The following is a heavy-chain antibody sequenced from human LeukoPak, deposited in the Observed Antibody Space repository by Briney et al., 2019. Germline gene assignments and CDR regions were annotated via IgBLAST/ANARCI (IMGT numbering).Heavy chain of an antibody. CDR2: IRYDGADK. J-gene: IGHJ6*03. CDR3: AAGSDYYYNYMDV. CDR1: GFTFTTYG. Sequence: RGSLRLSCAASGFTFTTYGMHWVRQAPGKGLEWVAFIRYDGADKYNTDSVKGRFTISRDTFKNTLYLQMNSLRAEDTAVYYCAAGSDYYYNYMDVWGKGTTVTVSS. V-gene: IGHV3-30*02.